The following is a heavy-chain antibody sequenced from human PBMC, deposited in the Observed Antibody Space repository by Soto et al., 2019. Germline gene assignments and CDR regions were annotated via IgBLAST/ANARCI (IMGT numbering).Heavy chain of an antibody. J-gene: IGHJ3*02. CDR3: ARDRLMITFGGVGDGRWFAFDI. V-gene: IGHV1-69*12. CDR1: VGTFSSYA. CDR2: IIPIFGTA. D-gene: IGHD3-16*01. Sequence: QVQLVQSGAEVKKPGSSVKVSCKASVGTFSSYAISWVRQAPGQGLEWMGGIIPIFGTANYAQKFQGRVTITAYDTTXXAYMELSSLRAEDTAVYYCARDRLMITFGGVGDGRWFAFDIWGQGTMVTVSS.